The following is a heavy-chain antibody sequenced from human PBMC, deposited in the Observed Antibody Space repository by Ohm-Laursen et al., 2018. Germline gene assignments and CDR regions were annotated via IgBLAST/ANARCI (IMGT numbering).Heavy chain of an antibody. J-gene: IGHJ4*02. V-gene: IGHV3-9*01. CDR2: ISWNNGYI. D-gene: IGHD3-16*01. CDR3: AKVEGYAGAH. Sequence: RSLRLSCAATGFTFDNYAMHWVRQAPGKGLEWVSGISWNNGYIGYADSVKGRFTISRDNAKNSLYLQMNSLRAEDTALYYCAKVEGYAGAHWGQGTLVTVSS. CDR1: GFTFDNYA.